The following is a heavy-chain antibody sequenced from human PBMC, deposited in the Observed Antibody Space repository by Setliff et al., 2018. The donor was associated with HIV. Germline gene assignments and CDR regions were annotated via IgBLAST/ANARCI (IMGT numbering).Heavy chain of an antibody. J-gene: IGHJ4*02. Sequence: SVKVSCKASGDTFSIHPISWVRQAPGRGLEWMGNTIPVFGRTKYSEKFQGRVTMTWDTSTSTVYMELSSLRSEDTAFYYCARSAHDSETGYWGQGTLVTVSS. CDR3: ARSAHDSETGY. CDR1: GDTFSIHP. CDR2: TIPVFGRT. V-gene: IGHV1-69*02. D-gene: IGHD5-12*01.